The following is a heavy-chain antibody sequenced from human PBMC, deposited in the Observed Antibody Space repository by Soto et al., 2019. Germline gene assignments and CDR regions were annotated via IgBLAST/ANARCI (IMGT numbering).Heavy chain of an antibody. D-gene: IGHD2-15*01. Sequence: QVQLVQSGAEVKKPGSSVKVSCKASGRTFSSYAISWVRQAPGQGLEWMGGIIPICGTANYAQKFQGSVTITADESTSTAYMELSSLRSEDTAVYYCARVTNLPCYSSWFDPWGQGTLVTVSS. J-gene: IGHJ5*02. CDR2: IIPICGTA. CDR1: GRTFSSYA. V-gene: IGHV1-69*01. CDR3: ARVTNLPCYSSWFDP.